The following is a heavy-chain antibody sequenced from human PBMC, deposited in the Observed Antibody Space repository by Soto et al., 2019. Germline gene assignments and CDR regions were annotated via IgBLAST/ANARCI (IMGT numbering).Heavy chain of an antibody. CDR2: ISWNSGNI. D-gene: IGHD2-2*01. CDR1: GFTFDDYA. J-gene: IGHJ1*01. Sequence: EVQLVESGGGLEQPGRSLRLSCAASGFTFDDYAMYWVRQAPGKGLEWVSGISWNSGNIGYADSVKGRFTISRDNTKNSLYLQMNSLRAEDTALYYCVKPLGGPAALQHWGQGTLVTVSS. CDR3: VKPLGGPAALQH. V-gene: IGHV3-9*01.